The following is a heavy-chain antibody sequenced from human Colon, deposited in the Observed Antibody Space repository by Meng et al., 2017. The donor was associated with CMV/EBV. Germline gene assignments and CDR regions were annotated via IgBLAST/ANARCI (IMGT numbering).Heavy chain of an antibody. Sequence: LACVVSGGSVRSAHWWAWVRQAPGKGLEWIGQVYDSGSTNYNPSLKSRVTMSVDKSKNQFSLNLTFVTAADTAVYYCARVNRVRMDQWGQGALVTVSS. CDR3: ARVNRVRMDQ. CDR1: GGSVRSAHW. V-gene: IGHV4-4*02. J-gene: IGHJ4*02. CDR2: VYDSGST. D-gene: IGHD2-15*01.